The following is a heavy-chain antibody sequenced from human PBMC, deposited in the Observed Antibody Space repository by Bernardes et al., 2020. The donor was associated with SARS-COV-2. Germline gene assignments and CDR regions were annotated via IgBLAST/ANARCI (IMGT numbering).Heavy chain of an antibody. V-gene: IGHV3-23*01. CDR1: GFTFTKYD. CDR2: ISASGNTT. CDR3: AKDDDRPLFGAPGFDS. J-gene: IGHJ4*02. Sequence: GGSLRLSCAASGFTFTKYDMSWVRQAPGKGLEWVSVISASGNTTYYADSVKGRFTISRDNSKNTLFLQMDSLRAEDTAVYYCAKDDDRPLFGAPGFDSWGQGTLVTVSS. D-gene: IGHD3-3*01.